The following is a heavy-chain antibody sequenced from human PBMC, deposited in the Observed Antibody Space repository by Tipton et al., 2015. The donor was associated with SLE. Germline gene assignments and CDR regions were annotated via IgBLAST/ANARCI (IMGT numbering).Heavy chain of an antibody. CDR2: ISYDGSNK. D-gene: IGHD1-14*01. J-gene: IGHJ4*02. CDR3: AAELLQGFDY. V-gene: IGHV3-30*04. CDR1: GFTFSSYA. Sequence: QLVQSGGGVVQPGRSLRLSCAASGFTFSSYAMHWVRQAPGKGLEWVAVISYDGSNKYSADSVKGRFTISRDNSKNALYLQMNSLRAEDTALYYCAAELLQGFDYWGQGTLVTVSS.